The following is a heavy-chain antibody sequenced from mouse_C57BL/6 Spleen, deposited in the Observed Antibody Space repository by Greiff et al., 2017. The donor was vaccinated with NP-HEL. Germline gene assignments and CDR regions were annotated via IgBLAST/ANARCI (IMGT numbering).Heavy chain of an antibody. CDR2: IDPSDSYT. CDR3: ARSYRYYFDY. V-gene: IGHV1-69*01. Sequence: QVQLKQPGAELVMPGASVKLSCKASGYTFTSYWMHWVKQRPGQGLEWIGEIDPSDSYTNYNQKFKGKSTLTVDKSSSTAYMQLSSLTSEDSAVYYCARSYRYYFDYWGQGTTLTVSS. CDR1: GYTFTSYW. D-gene: IGHD1-1*01. J-gene: IGHJ2*01.